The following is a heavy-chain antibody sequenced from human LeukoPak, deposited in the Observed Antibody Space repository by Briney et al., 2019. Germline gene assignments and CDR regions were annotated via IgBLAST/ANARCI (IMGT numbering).Heavy chain of an antibody. CDR1: GGSINNNNYF. Sequence: SETLSLTCTVSGGSINNNNYFWGWIRQPPGKGLEWIASIYYSGSTYYNPSLKRRVTISVDTSKNQFSLELRSVTAADTAVYYCARQMVRGVISWFDPWGQGTLVTVSS. CDR2: IYYSGST. CDR3: ARQMVRGVISWFDP. J-gene: IGHJ5*02. V-gene: IGHV4-39*01. D-gene: IGHD3-10*01.